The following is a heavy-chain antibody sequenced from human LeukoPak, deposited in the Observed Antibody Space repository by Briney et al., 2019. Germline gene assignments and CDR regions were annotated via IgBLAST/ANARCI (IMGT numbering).Heavy chain of an antibody. J-gene: IGHJ3*02. CDR3: TKRLSLRFDAFDI. D-gene: IGHD3-3*01. CDR1: GFTFSSYA. V-gene: IGHV3-23*01. Sequence: GGSLRLSCAASGFTFSSYAMSWVRQAPGKGLEWVSAISGSGGSTYYASSVKGRFTISRDTSKNTLYLQMNSLRAEDTAIYYCTKRLSLRFDAFDIWGAGTVVTVSS. CDR2: ISGSGGST.